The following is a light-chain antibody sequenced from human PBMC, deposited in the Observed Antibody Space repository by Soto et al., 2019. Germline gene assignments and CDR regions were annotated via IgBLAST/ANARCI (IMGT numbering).Light chain of an antibody. V-gene: IGKV1-39*01. J-gene: IGKJ2*02. CDR2: AAC. CDR3: QQSYSTPRT. Sequence: DIHMTQSPSSLSASLGDRVTITCRARQSISNYLNWYQQKVGKAPNLLIYAACSLQRGVPSRFSGSGSGTDFTLTISSLQPEDFATYYCQQSYSTPRTFGQGTKLEIK. CDR1: QSISNY.